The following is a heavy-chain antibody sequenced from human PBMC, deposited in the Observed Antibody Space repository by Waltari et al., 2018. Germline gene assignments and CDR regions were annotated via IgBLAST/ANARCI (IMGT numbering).Heavy chain of an antibody. D-gene: IGHD3-10*01. J-gene: IGHJ4*02. Sequence: QVHLLQSGAEVKKPGASVKVSCKTSGYTFTVYYVHWVRQAPGQGLEWMGWLKPSSGNTNYAQKFQGRVTMTRDTSISTVYMELSGLTSDDTAVYYCARRAGGPRTGTFDYWGQGALVTVSS. V-gene: IGHV1-2*02. CDR2: LKPSSGNT. CDR3: ARRAGGPRTGTFDY. CDR1: GYTFTVYY.